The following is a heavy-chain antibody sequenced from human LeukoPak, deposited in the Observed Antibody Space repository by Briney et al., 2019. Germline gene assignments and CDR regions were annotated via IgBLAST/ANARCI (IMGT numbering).Heavy chain of an antibody. J-gene: IGHJ4*02. V-gene: IGHV3-49*04. CDR3: TIGVFPNY. CDR1: GFTFGDYA. CDR2: IRSKAYGGTT. Sequence: GRSLRLSCTASGFTFGDYAMSWVRQAPGKGLEWVGFIRSKAYGGTTEYAAPVKGRFTISRDDSKSIAYLQMNSLKTEDTAVYYCTIGVFPNYWGQGTLVTVSS. D-gene: IGHD2-21*01.